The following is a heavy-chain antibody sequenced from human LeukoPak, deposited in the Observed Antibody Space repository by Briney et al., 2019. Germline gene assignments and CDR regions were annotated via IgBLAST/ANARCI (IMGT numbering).Heavy chain of an antibody. Sequence: PGGSLRLSCAASGFTFSSYGMHWVRQAPGKGLEWVAFIRYDGSNKYYADSVKGRFTISRDNSKNTLYLQMNSLRAEDTAVYYCARDPDIVVVPAASRGHVARPTLWDFDYWGQGTLVTVSS. J-gene: IGHJ4*02. V-gene: IGHV3-30*02. D-gene: IGHD2-2*01. CDR1: GFTFSSYG. CDR2: IRYDGSNK. CDR3: ARDPDIVVVPAASRGHVARPTLWDFDY.